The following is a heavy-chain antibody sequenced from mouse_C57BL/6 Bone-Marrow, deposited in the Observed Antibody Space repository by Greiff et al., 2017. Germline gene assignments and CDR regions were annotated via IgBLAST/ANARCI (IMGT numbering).Heavy chain of an antibody. D-gene: IGHD1-1*01. CDR3: TGTTVVATDFDY. Sequence: EVNVVESGGGLVQPGGSMKLSCVASGFTFSNYWMNWVRQSPEKGLEWVAQIRLKSDNYATHYAESVKGRFTISRDDSKSSVYLQRNNLRAEDTGMYYCTGTTVVATDFDYWGQGTTLTVSS. CDR2: IRLKSDNYAT. V-gene: IGHV6-3*01. CDR1: GFTFSNYW. J-gene: IGHJ2*01.